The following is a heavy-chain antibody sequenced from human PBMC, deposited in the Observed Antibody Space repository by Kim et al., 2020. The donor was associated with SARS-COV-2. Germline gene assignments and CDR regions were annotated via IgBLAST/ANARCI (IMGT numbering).Heavy chain of an antibody. Sequence: QRSQGRVTITADESTSTAYMELSSLRSEDTAVYYCARRNDYGDPNWFDPWGQGTLVTVSS. V-gene: IGHV1-69*01. J-gene: IGHJ5*02. D-gene: IGHD4-17*01. CDR3: ARRNDYGDPNWFDP.